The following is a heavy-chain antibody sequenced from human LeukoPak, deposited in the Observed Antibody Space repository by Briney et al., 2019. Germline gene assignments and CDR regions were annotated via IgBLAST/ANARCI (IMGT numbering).Heavy chain of an antibody. Sequence: GGSLRLSCAVSGLTFSNYAMNWVRQASGKGLEWVSGITDSGRKTYYADSVKGRFTISRDNSKNTVYLQMNSLRAEDTAMFYCAKSAFGVYAGRICYFDLWGRGTLVTVSS. CDR3: AKSAFGVYAGRICYFDL. CDR1: GLTFSNYA. D-gene: IGHD5/OR15-5a*01. V-gene: IGHV3-23*01. CDR2: ITDSGRKT. J-gene: IGHJ2*01.